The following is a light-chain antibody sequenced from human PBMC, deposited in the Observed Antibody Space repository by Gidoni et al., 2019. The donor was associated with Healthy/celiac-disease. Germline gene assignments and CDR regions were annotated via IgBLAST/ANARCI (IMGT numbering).Light chain of an antibody. CDR2: GAS. CDR3: QQYGSSPLT. J-gene: IGKJ1*01. Sequence: EMVLTQSPGTLSLSPGERATLSCRASQRVSSSYLAWYQQKPGQAPRLLIYGASSRATGIPDRFSGSGSGTDFTLTISRLEPEDFAVYYCQQYGSSPLTFGQGTKVEIQ. V-gene: IGKV3-20*01. CDR1: QRVSSSY.